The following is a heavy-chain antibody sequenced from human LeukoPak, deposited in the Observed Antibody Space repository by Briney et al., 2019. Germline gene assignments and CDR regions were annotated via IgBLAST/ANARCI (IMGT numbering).Heavy chain of an antibody. V-gene: IGHV3-23*01. CDR2: ISGSGTYT. J-gene: IGHJ6*02. CDR3: AKDWSFNYGTHYGMDV. Sequence: GGSLRLSCAASGFTFNNYAMTWVRQAPGKGLEWVSGISGSGTYTYYADSVRGRFTISRDNSDNTLYLQMNSLRADDTAEYYCAKDWSFNYGTHYGMDVWGQGTTVTVSS. CDR1: GFTFNNYA. D-gene: IGHD3-10*01.